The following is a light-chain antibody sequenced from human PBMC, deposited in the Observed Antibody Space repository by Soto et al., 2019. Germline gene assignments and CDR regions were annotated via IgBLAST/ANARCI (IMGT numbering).Light chain of an antibody. Sequence: ELVLTQPPATLSLSPGERATLSCRASETFSSPYLAWYRQKPGQPPTLLIYDASTSATGIPARFSGSRSGTYFTLTISKVEREDFAVYFCQQYASSPLTFDPGTRVQIK. CDR1: ETFSSPY. CDR2: DAS. V-gene: IGKV3-20*01. J-gene: IGKJ1*01. CDR3: QQYASSPLT.